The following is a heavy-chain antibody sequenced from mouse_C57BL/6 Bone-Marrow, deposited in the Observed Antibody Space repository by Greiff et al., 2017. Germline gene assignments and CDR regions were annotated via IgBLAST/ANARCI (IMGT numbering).Heavy chain of an antibody. V-gene: IGHV3-6*01. CDR2: ISYDGSN. CDR3: ASAYYSNYDYAMDY. CDR1: GYSITSGYY. D-gene: IGHD2-5*01. J-gene: IGHJ4*01. Sequence: EVKLVESGPGLVKPSQSLSLTCSVTGYSITSGYYWNWIRQFPGNKLEWMGYISYDGSNNYNPSLKNRISITRDTSKNQFFLKLNSVTTEDTATYYCASAYYSNYDYAMDYWGQGTSVTVSS.